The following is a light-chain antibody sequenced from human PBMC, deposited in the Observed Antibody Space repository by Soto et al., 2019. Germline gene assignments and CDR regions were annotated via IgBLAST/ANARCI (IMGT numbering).Light chain of an antibody. CDR1: QSIRSY. CDR2: AAS. V-gene: IGKV1-39*01. Sequence: DIQMTQYTSSLSASVGDRVTLICRASQSIRSYLNWYQQKQGRAPKLLIYAASSLQSGVPSRFSGNVYGTDFNLTISSLQPEDFATYFCQQSYFSPLTFGGGTKVDI. CDR3: QQSYFSPLT. J-gene: IGKJ4*01.